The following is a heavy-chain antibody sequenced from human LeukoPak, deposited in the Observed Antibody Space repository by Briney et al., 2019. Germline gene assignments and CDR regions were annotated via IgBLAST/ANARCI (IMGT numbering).Heavy chain of an antibody. CDR3: ARPYYSNYYYYGRYV. D-gene: IGHD4-11*01. CDR1: GFTFSSNG. V-gene: IGHV3-33*01. CDR2: IWYDGSNK. J-gene: IGHJ6*02. Sequence: PGRSLRLSCAASGFTFSSNGMHWVRQAPGKGLEWVGIIWYDGSNKYYADSVKGRFTISRDNSKNTLYLQMNSLRVEDTAVYYCARPYYSNYYYYGRYVWGQGTTVTVSS.